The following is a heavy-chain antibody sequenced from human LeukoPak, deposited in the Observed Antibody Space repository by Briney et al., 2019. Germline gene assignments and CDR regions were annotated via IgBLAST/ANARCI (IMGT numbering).Heavy chain of an antibody. V-gene: IGHV3-21*04. D-gene: IGHD4-17*01. CDR1: GFTFSSYS. CDR2: ISSSSSYI. Sequence: KSGGSLRLSCAASGFTFSSYSMNWVRQAPGKGLEWVSSISSSSSYIYYADSVKGRFTISRDNSKNTLYLQMNSLRAEDTAVYYCAKDLTGLREVWFDPWGQGTLVTVSS. CDR3: AKDLTGLREVWFDP. J-gene: IGHJ5*02.